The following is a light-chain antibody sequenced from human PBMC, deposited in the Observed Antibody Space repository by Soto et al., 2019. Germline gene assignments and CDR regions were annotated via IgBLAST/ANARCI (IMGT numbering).Light chain of an antibody. CDR3: QHYSDWQPWT. J-gene: IGKJ1*01. Sequence: EIVLTQSPATLSLSPGERATLSCRASQSVSSYLAWYQQKPGQAPRLLIYDASNRATGIPARFSGSGSGTDFTLTISSLQSEDFAVYYCQHYSDWQPWTFGPGTRVEIK. CDR1: QSVSSY. CDR2: DAS. V-gene: IGKV3-11*01.